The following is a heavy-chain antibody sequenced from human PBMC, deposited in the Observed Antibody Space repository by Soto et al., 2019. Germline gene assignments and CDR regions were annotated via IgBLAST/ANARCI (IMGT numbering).Heavy chain of an antibody. CDR1: GGSISSGDYY. J-gene: IGHJ6*02. D-gene: IGHD4-4*01. Sequence: SETLSLTCTVSGGSISSGDYYWSRIRQPPGKGLEWIGNIYYSGSTNYNPSLRSRVTMSVDTSKNQFSLKLNSLTAADAAVYYCAGGTDYRWVLWGQGTTVTVSS. CDR2: IYYSGST. V-gene: IGHV4-30-4*01. CDR3: AGGTDYRWVL.